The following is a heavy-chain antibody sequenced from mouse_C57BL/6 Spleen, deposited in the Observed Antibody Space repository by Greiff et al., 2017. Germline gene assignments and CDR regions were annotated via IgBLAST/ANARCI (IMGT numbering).Heavy chain of an antibody. CDR1: GFTFSSYT. CDR2: ISGGGGNT. Sequence: EVKLQESGGGLVKPGGSLKLSCAASGFTFSSYTMSWVRQTPEKRLEWVATISGGGGNTYYPDSVKGRFTISRDNAKNTLYLQMSSLGSEDTALYYCARQGYYFDYWGQGTTLTVSS. V-gene: IGHV5-9*01. J-gene: IGHJ2*01. CDR3: ARQGYYFDY.